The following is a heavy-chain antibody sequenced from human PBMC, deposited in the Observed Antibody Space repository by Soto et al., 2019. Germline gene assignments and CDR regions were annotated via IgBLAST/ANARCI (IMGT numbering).Heavy chain of an antibody. CDR2: IYPGDSDT. J-gene: IGHJ4*02. CDR3: ARVYTYYYGSGSVLYYFDY. D-gene: IGHD3-10*01. Sequence: GESLKISCKGSGYSFTSYWIGWVRQMPGKGLEWMGIIYPGDSDTRYSPSFQGQVTISADKSISTAYLQWSSLKASDTAMYYCARVYTYYYGSGSVLYYFDYWGQGTLVTVSS. CDR1: GYSFTSYW. V-gene: IGHV5-51*01.